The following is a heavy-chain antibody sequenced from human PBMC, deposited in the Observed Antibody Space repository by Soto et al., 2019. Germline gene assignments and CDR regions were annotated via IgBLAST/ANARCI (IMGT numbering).Heavy chain of an antibody. CDR2: IYHIGST. CDR3: VRYNGARVYFDY. V-gene: IGHV4-4*02. Sequence: PSETLSLTCAVSGGSVSSTNWWSWVRQSPGRGLEWIGDIYHIGSTNYNPSLRGRLTISVDKSNNHFSLTLKNVTAADTAVYYCVRYNGARVYFDYWGQGSLVTVSS. J-gene: IGHJ4*02. CDR1: GGSVSSTNW. D-gene: IGHD1-1*01.